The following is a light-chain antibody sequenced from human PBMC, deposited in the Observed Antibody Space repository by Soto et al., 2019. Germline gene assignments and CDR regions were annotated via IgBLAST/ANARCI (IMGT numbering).Light chain of an antibody. CDR2: DAS. Sequence: EIVLTQSPATLSLSPGDRATLSCGASQSVSNNYLAWYQHKPGLAPRVLIYDASRRAAGIPDRFSGSGSGTDFPLTISRLEPEGFAVYYCHQHGSSPWTFGQGTKV. J-gene: IGKJ1*01. V-gene: IGKV3D-20*01. CDR3: HQHGSSPWT. CDR1: QSVSNNY.